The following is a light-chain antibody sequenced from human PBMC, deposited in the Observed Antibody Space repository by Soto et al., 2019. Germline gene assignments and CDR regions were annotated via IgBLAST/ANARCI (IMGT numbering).Light chain of an antibody. Sequence: DIQMTQSPSSLSASVGDRVTITCQASQAISYYLGWYQQKPGKAPKLLIYDASTLQSGVPSRFSGSGSGTDFTLTISSLQPEDVATYYCQKYNSAPRAWTFGQGTKVEIK. J-gene: IGKJ1*01. CDR3: QKYNSAPRAWT. V-gene: IGKV1-27*01. CDR2: DAS. CDR1: QAISYY.